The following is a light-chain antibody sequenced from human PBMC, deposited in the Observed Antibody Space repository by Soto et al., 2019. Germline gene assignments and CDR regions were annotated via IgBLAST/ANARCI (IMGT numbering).Light chain of an antibody. CDR2: DAS. CDR1: QSISSW. V-gene: IGKV1-5*01. J-gene: IGKJ4*02. CDR3: QQYNSYSQT. Sequence: DIQMTQSPSTLSASVGDRVIITCRASQSISSWLAWYQQKPGKAPKLLIYDASSLESEVPSRFRASRSATAITLNTSSLKPSGFATYYCQQYNSYSQTFGRGTKVVIK.